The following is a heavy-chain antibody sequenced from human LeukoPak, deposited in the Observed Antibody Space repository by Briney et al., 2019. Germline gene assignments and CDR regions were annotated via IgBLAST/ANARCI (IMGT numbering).Heavy chain of an antibody. CDR2: IYYSGST. J-gene: IGHJ6*02. D-gene: IGHD4-4*01. CDR3: ARGSKYSLFGRYYYYGMDV. CDR1: GGSISSGDYY. Sequence: SQTLSLTCTVSGGSISSGDYYWSWIRQPPGKGLEWIGYIYYSGSTYYNPSLKSRVTISVDTSKNQFSLKLSSVTAADTAVYYCARGSKYSLFGRYYYYGMDVWGQGTTVTVSS. V-gene: IGHV4-30-4*01.